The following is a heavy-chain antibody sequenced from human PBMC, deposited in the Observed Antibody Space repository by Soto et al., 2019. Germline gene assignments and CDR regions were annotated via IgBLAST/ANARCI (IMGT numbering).Heavy chain of an antibody. CDR2: INPGDSGI. V-gene: IGHV5-51*01. J-gene: IGHJ6*02. Sequence: VESLKISCKASGYSFTTYWISWFREMAVKGLEWMGIINPGDSGIRYSPSFQGQVTISADNSISTAYLQWSSLKASDTAMYYCARHEQFYYYYYGMGVWGQGTAVTVSS. D-gene: IGHD4-4*01. CDR3: ARHEQFYYYYYGMGV. CDR1: GYSFTTYW.